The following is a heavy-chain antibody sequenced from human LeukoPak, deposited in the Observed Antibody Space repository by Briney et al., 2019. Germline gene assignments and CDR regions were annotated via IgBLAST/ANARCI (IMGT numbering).Heavy chain of an antibody. CDR3: ATAPSITIFGVVIHFDY. Sequence: GGSLRLSCAASGFTFSSYAMSWVRQAPGKGLEWVSAISGSGGSTYHADSVKGRFTISRDNSKNTLYLQMNSLRAEDTAVYYCATAPSITIFGVVIHFDYWGQGTLVTVSS. D-gene: IGHD3-3*01. CDR1: GFTFSSYA. CDR2: ISGSGGST. J-gene: IGHJ4*02. V-gene: IGHV3-23*01.